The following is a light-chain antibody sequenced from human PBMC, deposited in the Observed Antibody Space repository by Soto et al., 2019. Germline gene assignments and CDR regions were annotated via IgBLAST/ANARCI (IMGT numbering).Light chain of an antibody. Sequence: EIVMTQSPATLSVSPGERATLSCRASQSVSSNLAWYQQKPGQAPRLLIYGASTRATGIPARFSGSGSGTEFTLTISSLQSEDFAVYYCKQYNNGTPTFGQGTKV. CDR1: QSVSSN. J-gene: IGKJ1*01. V-gene: IGKV3-15*01. CDR3: KQYNNGTPT. CDR2: GAS.